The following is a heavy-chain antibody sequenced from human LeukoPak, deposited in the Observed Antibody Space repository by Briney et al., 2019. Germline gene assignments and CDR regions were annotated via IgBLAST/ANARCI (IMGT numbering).Heavy chain of an antibody. V-gene: IGHV3-33*01. J-gene: IGHJ6*02. CDR1: GFTFSSYG. Sequence: GGSLRLSCAASGFTFSSYGMHWVRQAPGKGLEWGAVIWYDGSNKYYADSVKGRFTISTDNSQNTLYLQMYSLRAQGTAVYYCARDGARYCSSTSCYGNDYYYYGMDVWGQGTTVTVSS. D-gene: IGHD2-2*01. CDR3: ARDGARYCSSTSCYGNDYYYYGMDV. CDR2: IWYDGSNK.